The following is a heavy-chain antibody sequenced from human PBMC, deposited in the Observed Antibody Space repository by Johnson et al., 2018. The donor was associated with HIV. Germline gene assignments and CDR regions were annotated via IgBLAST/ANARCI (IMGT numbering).Heavy chain of an antibody. CDR3: ARNGLIPAAKGVAFDI. J-gene: IGHJ3*02. Sequence: VQLVESVGGLVKPGGSLRLSCAASGLTFSDYDMSWIRQAPGKGLEWVSYISSSGSTIYYADSVEGRFTISRDNAKNSLYLQMNSLRAEDTAVYYCARNGLIPAAKGVAFDIWGQGTTVTVSS. D-gene: IGHD2-2*01. CDR1: GLTFSDYD. V-gene: IGHV3-11*04. CDR2: ISSSGSTI.